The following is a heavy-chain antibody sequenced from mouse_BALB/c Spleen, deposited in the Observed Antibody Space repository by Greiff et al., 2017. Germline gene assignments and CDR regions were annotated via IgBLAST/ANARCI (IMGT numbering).Heavy chain of an antibody. D-gene: IGHD2-4*01. J-gene: IGHJ3*01. CDR2: ISSGGST. V-gene: IGHV5-6-5*01. CDR1: GFTFSSYA. CDR3: ARKKNLLYDYAFAY. Sequence: EVKLVESGGGLVKPGGSLKLSCAASGFTFSSYAMSWVRQTPEKRLEWVASISSGGSTYYPDSVKGRFTISRDNARNILYLKMSSLRSEDTAMYYCARKKNLLYDYAFAYWGQGTLVTVSA.